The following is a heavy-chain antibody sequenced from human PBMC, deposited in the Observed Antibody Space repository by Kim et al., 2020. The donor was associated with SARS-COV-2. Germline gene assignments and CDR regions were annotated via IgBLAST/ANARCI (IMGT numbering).Heavy chain of an antibody. CDR3: ARVPRAPSSFWFDP. J-gene: IGHJ5*02. Sequence: SETLSLTCAVYGGSFSGYYWSWIRQPPGKGLEWIGEINHSGSTNYNPSLKSRVTISVDTSKNQFSLKLSSVTAADTAVYYCARVPRAPSSFWFDPWGQGTLVTVSS. D-gene: IGHD6-6*01. CDR1: GGSFSGYY. V-gene: IGHV4-34*01. CDR2: INHSGST.